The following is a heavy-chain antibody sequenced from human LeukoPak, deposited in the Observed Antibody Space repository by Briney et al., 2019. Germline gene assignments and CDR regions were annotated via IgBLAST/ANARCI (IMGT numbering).Heavy chain of an antibody. CDR3: AREGWFGELSHWFDP. Sequence: SQTLSLTCTVSGGSISSGDYYWRWIRQPPGKGLEWIGYIYYSGSTYYNPSLKSRVTISVDTSKNQFSLKLNSVTAADTAVYYCAREGWFGELSHWFDPWGQGTLVTVSS. CDR1: GGSISSGDYY. J-gene: IGHJ5*02. D-gene: IGHD3-10*01. CDR2: IYYSGST. V-gene: IGHV4-30-4*01.